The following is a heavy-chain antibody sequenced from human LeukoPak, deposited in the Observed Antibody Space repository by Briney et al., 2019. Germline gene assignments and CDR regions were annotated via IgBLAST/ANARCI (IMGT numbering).Heavy chain of an antibody. CDR1: GFTVSSNY. CDR3: ARVDYGDYGFDY. CDR2: IYSGGST. J-gene: IGHJ4*02. Sequence: PGGSLRLSCAVSGFTVSSNYMSWVRQAPGMGLEWVSVIYSGGSTYYADSVKGRFTISRDNSKNTLYLQMNSLRAEDTAVYYCARVDYGDYGFDYWGQGTLVTVSS. V-gene: IGHV3-66*01. D-gene: IGHD4-17*01.